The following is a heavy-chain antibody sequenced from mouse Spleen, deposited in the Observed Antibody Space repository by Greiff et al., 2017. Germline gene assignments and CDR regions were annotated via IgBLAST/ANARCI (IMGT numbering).Heavy chain of an antibody. D-gene: IGHD2-14*01. CDR3: ARPTYYRYDGFAY. CDR2: INPDSSTI. J-gene: IGHJ3*01. Sequence: DVKLLESGGGLVQPGGSLKLSCAASGIDFSRYWMSWVRRAPGKGLEWIGEINPDSSTINYAPSLKDKFIISRDNAKNTLYLQMSKVRSEDTALYYCARPTYYRYDGFAYWGQGTLVTVSA. V-gene: IGHV4-1*01. CDR1: GIDFSRYW.